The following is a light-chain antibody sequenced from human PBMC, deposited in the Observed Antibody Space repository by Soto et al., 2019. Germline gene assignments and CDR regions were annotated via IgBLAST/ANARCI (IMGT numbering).Light chain of an antibody. J-gene: IGKJ1*01. Sequence: EIRLTQSPGTLSLSPGERATLSSGASQSVGTRLAWYQQRPGQPPRLLISGASSRATGIPDRFSGSGSATDFTLTISRLEPEDFAVYFCPHYVYPQWTFGPGTKVAIK. CDR3: PHYVYPQWT. V-gene: IGKV3-20*01. CDR2: GAS. CDR1: QSVGTR.